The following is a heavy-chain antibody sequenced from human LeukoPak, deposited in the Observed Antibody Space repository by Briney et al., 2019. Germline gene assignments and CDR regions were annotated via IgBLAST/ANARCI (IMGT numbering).Heavy chain of an antibody. CDR3: ARRPIASTDYYYFLDV. CDR1: EVTFSSYS. Sequence: PGGSLRLSCAASEVTFSSYSMNWVRQAPGKGLEWVSSISGSSSFIYYADSVRGRFIISRDNAKNSLYLQMDSLRAEDTAVYYCARRPIASTDYYYFLDVWGKGTTVTVSS. CDR2: ISGSSSFI. V-gene: IGHV3-21*01. J-gene: IGHJ6*03. D-gene: IGHD6-13*01.